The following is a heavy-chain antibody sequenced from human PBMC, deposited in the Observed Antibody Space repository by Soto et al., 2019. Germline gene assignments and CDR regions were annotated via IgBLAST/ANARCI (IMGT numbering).Heavy chain of an antibody. CDR1: GYTFTSYD. J-gene: IGHJ3*02. CDR3: ARGLYLAAFDI. V-gene: IGHV1-8*01. CDR2: MNPNSGNT. Sequence: QVQLVQSGAEVKKPGASVKVSCKASGYTFTSYDINWVRQATGQGLEWMGWMNPNSGNTGYAQKFKGXXTXTXXTAVSTAYMELSSLRSEDTAVYYCARGLYLAAFDIWGQGTMVTVSS.